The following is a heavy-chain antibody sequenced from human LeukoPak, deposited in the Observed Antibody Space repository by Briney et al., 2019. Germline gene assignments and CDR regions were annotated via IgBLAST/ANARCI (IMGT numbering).Heavy chain of an antibody. J-gene: IGHJ4*02. CDR2: IYTSGST. CDR3: ARLGVRGALGY. V-gene: IGHV4-4*09. CDR1: GGSISSYY. D-gene: IGHD3-10*01. Sequence: PSETLSLTCTVSGGSISSYYWSWIRQPPGKGLEWIGYIYTSGSTNYNPSLKSRVTISVDTSKNQFSLKLSSVTAADTAVYYCARLGVRGALGYWGRGTLVTVSS.